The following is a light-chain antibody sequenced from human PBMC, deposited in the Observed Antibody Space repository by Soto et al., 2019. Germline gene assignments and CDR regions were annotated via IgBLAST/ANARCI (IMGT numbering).Light chain of an antibody. Sequence: DIKMTQSPSSVSASVGDRVTITCRASQGIINYLAWYQQKPGKAPKLLIYAASTLQSGVTSRFSGSGSGTDFTLTISGLQPEDVATYYCQKYNSAPLSFGGGTKVDI. CDR1: QGIINY. CDR2: AAS. V-gene: IGKV1-27*01. J-gene: IGKJ4*01. CDR3: QKYNSAPLS.